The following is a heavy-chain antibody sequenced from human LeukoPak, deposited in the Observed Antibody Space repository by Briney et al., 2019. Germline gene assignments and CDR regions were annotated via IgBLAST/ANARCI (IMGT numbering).Heavy chain of an antibody. V-gene: IGHV3-30-3*01. CDR3: ARDPWYSSSAAYDY. CDR1: GFTFSSYA. Sequence: PGRSLRLSCAASGFTFSSYAMHWVRQAPGKGLEWVAVISYDGSNKYYADSEKGRFTISRDNSKNTLYLQMNSLRAEDTAVYYCARDPWYSSSAAYDYWGQGTLVTVSS. J-gene: IGHJ4*02. D-gene: IGHD6-6*01. CDR2: ISYDGSNK.